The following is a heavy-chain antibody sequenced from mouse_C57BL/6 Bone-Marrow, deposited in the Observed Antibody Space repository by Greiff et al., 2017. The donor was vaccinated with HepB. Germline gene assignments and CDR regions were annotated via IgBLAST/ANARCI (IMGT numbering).Heavy chain of an antibody. D-gene: IGHD1-1*01. Sequence: VQLQQSGPVLVKPGASVKMSCKASGYTFTDYYMNWVKQSHGKSLEWIGVINPYNGGTSYNQKFKGKATLTVDKSSSTAYMELNSLTSEDSAVYYCARGALITTVVATPVFDYWGQGTTLTVSS. J-gene: IGHJ2*01. CDR3: ARGALITTVVATPVFDY. CDR2: INPYNGGT. V-gene: IGHV1-19*01. CDR1: GYTFTDYY.